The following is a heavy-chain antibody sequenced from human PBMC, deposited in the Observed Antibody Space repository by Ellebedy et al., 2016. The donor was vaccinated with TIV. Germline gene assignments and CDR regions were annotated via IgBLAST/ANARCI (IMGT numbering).Heavy chain of an antibody. Sequence: MPSETLSLTCTVSGASVSSGRSYWSWIRQPPGKGLEWSGYIYHRGSTRYNLTLKSRVTISLHTSKNQFSLKLSSVTAADTAVYYCSAAYGRVTPTYWGQGTLVTVSS. V-gene: IGHV4-61*01. CDR1: GASVSSGRSY. CDR3: SAAYGRVTPTY. CDR2: IYHRGST. D-gene: IGHD4-17*01. J-gene: IGHJ4*02.